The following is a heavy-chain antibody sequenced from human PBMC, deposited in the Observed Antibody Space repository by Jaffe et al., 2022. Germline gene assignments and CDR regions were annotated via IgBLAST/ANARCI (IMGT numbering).Heavy chain of an antibody. V-gene: IGHV3-30*18. J-gene: IGHJ6*03. CDR3: AKDNADQLERRSGVGYYYYYMDV. Sequence: QVQLVESGGGVVQPGRSLRLSCAASGFTFSSYGMHWVRQAPGKGLEWVAVISYDGSNKYYADSVKGRFTISRDNSKNTLYLQMNSLRAEDTAVYYCAKDNADQLERRSGVGYYYYYMDVWGKGTTVTVSS. CDR1: GFTFSSYG. D-gene: IGHD1-1*01. CDR2: ISYDGSNK.